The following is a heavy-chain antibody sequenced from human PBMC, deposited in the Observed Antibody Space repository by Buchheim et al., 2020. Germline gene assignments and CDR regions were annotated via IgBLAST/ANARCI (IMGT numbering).Heavy chain of an antibody. CDR1: GFTFSSYA. D-gene: IGHD3-10*01. CDR3: AKDPTGVSTGFFDC. CDR2: IGGSGGNT. Sequence: EVQLLESGGGLVQPGGSLRLSCAASGFTFSSYAMSWVRQAPGKGLEWVSSIGGSGGNTFYAASVEGRFTISRDNSMNTLYLQMSSLRAGDTAVYYCAKDPTGVSTGFFDCWGQGTL. V-gene: IGHV3-23*01. J-gene: IGHJ4*02.